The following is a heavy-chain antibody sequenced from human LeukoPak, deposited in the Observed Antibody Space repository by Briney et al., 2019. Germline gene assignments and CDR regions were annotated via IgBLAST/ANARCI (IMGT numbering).Heavy chain of an antibody. CDR2: MHYSGST. V-gene: IGHV4-59*01. J-gene: IGHJ4*02. CDR3: ARWILYSSGSYSDY. D-gene: IGHD3-10*01. Sequence: PSETLSLTCTVSGGSISSYYWSWFRQPPGKGLEWLGYMHYSGSTNYNPSLKSRVTISVDTSKNQISLKLSSVTAADTAVYYCARWILYSSGSYSDYWGQGTLVTVSS. CDR1: GGSISSYY.